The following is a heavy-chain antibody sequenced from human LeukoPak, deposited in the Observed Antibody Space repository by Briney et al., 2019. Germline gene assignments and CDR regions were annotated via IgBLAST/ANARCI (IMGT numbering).Heavy chain of an antibody. CDR3: VGVRDTGNYFDY. CDR1: GGSISSGSYY. Sequence: PSETLSLTCTVSGGSISSGSYYWSWVRQPAGKGLEWIGRIYTSGSTNYNPSLKSRVTISVDTSKNQFSLKLSSVTAADTAVYYCVGVRDTGNYFDYWGQGTLVTVSS. CDR2: IYTSGST. V-gene: IGHV4-61*02. J-gene: IGHJ4*02. D-gene: IGHD1-14*01.